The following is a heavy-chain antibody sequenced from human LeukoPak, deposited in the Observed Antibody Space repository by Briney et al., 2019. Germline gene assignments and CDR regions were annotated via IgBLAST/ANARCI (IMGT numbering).Heavy chain of an antibody. CDR1: GGSISSYY. CDR2: IYYSGST. Sequence: PSETLSLTCTVSGGSISSYYWGWIRQPPGKGLEWIGSIYYSGSTYYNPSLKSRVTISVDTSKNQFSLKLSSVTAADTAVYYCARGPNYYGSGSRGGWFDPWGQGTLVTVSS. V-gene: IGHV4-39*01. D-gene: IGHD3-10*01. CDR3: ARGPNYYGSGSRGGWFDP. J-gene: IGHJ5*02.